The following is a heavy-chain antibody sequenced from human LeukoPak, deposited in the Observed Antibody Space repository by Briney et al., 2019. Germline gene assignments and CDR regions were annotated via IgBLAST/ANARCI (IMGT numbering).Heavy chain of an antibody. J-gene: IGHJ4*02. CDR3: ARVSSGRQWVPFDS. V-gene: IGHV3-21*01. CDR1: GFTFRSSP. Sequence: PGGSLRLSCAASGFTFRSSPMSWVRQAPGKGLEWVSSISGSSSYIYYADSVKGRFTISRDNAKNSLYLQMNSLRAEDTAVYHCARVSSGRQWVPFDSGGQGTLVTVSS. CDR2: ISGSSSYI. D-gene: IGHD6-19*01.